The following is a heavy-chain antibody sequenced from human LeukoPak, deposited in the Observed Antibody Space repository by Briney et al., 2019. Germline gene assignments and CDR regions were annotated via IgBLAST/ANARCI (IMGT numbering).Heavy chain of an antibody. V-gene: IGHV1-46*01. CDR1: GYTFTSYY. CDR2: INPSGGST. J-gene: IGHJ4*02. Sequence: ASVKVSCKASGYTFTSYYMHWVRQAPGQGLEWMGIINPSGGSTSYAQKFQGRVTMTRDMSTSTVYMGLSSLRSEDTAVYYCARDGLGGGSIDYWGQGTLVTVSS. D-gene: IGHD1-26*01. CDR3: ARDGLGGGSIDY.